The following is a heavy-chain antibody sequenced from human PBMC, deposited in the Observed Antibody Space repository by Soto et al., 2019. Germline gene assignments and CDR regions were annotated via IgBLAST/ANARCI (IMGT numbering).Heavy chain of an antibody. CDR3: ARARLKQPIFDY. CDR2: INPSGGST. CDR1: GYTFTSYY. V-gene: IGHV1-46*01. J-gene: IGHJ4*02. Sequence: ASVKVSCKASGYTFTSYYMHWVRQAPGQGLEWMGIINPSGGSTSYAQKFQSRVTMTRDTSTSTVYMELSSLRSEDTAVYYCARARLKQPIFDYWGQGTLVTVSS.